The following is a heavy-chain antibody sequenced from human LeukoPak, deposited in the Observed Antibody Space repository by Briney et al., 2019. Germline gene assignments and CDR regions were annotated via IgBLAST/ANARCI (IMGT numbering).Heavy chain of an antibody. CDR2: IYHSGST. CDR1: GGSISSSNW. J-gene: IGHJ4*02. V-gene: IGHV4-4*02. CDR3: ARGRYYGSGSYYDY. D-gene: IGHD3-10*01. Sequence: SGTLSLTCAVSGGSISSSNWWSWVRQPPGKGLEWIGEIYHSGSTNYKPSLKSRVTISVDKSKNQFSLKLSSVTAADTAVYYCARGRYYGSGSYYDYWGQGTLVTVSS.